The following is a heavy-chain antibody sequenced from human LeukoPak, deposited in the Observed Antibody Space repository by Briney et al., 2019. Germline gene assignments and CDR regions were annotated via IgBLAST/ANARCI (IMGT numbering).Heavy chain of an antibody. Sequence: SETLSLTCTVSGGSISSSSYYWRWVRQPPGKGLEWIGSIYYSGSTYYNPSLKSRVTISVDTSKNQFSLKLSSVTTADTAVYHCARDLSVRLGYSQDAVDNWGQGTLVTVSS. V-gene: IGHV4-39*07. J-gene: IGHJ1*01. CDR2: IYYSGST. CDR1: GGSISSSSYY. CDR3: ARDLSVRLGYSQDAVDN. D-gene: IGHD5-12*01.